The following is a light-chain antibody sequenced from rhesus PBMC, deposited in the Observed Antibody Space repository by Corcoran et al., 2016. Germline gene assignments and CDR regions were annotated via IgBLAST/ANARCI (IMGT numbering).Light chain of an antibody. Sequence: EIVLTQSPATLSLSPGERATLSCRASQSVSSSLAWYQQRPDQAPRLRIYGASNRATGIPDRFSGSGSGTDFTLTISSLEPEDFAVYYCQQYSDWRTFGQGTKVEFK. CDR3: QQYSDWRT. CDR2: GAS. CDR1: QSVSSS. V-gene: IGKV3-42*03. J-gene: IGKJ1*01.